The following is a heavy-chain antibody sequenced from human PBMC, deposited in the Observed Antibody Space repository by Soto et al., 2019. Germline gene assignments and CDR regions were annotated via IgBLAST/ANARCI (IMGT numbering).Heavy chain of an antibody. D-gene: IGHD3-22*01. V-gene: IGHV3-23*01. CDR2: IRGNGGET. J-gene: IGHJ4*02. CDR1: GFTFSNYA. CDR3: AKGDQERQWVLLHN. Sequence: EVQVLESGGGLVQPGGSLRLSCVASGFTFSNYAMTWVRQAPGKGMEWVSAIRGNGGETFYADSVKGRFTISRDNSKNTLYLQMNSLRAEDTAVYHCAKGDQERQWVLLHNWCQGTLVTVCS.